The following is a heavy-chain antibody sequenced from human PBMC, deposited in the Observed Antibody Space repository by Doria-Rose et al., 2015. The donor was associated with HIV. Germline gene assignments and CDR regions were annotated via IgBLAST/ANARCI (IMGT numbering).Heavy chain of an antibody. D-gene: IGHD6-13*01. J-gene: IGHJ4*02. CDR3: ARIKSSRWYHKYYFDF. CDR2: IFSDDDR. Sequence: ESGPVLVKPTETLTLTCTVSGGSLSSPGMGVSWIRQPPGKALEWLANIFSDDDRSYKTFLKSRLTTSRGTSKSQVVLTMTDMDPVDTATYYCARIKSSRWYHKYYFDFWGQGTLVIVSA. CDR1: GGSLSSPGMG. V-gene: IGHV2-26*01.